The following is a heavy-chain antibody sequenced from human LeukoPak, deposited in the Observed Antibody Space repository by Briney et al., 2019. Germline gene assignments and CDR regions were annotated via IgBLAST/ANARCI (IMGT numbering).Heavy chain of an antibody. CDR3: ARHGATQPPSYFDY. D-gene: IGHD1-26*01. CDR2: IYYSGST. V-gene: IGHV4-59*08. CDR1: GGSISSYY. J-gene: IGHJ4*02. Sequence: PSETLSLTCTVSGGSISSYYWSWIRQPSGKGLEWIGYIYYSGSTNYNPSLKSRVTISVDTSKNQFSLKLSSVTAADTAVYYCARHGATQPPSYFDYWGQGTLVTVSS.